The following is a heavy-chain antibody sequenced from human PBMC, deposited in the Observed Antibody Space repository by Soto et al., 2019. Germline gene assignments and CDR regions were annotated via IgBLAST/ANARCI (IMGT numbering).Heavy chain of an antibody. CDR1: GFTFSSYG. CDR3: AKDGGRITIVAAPSMGV. CDR2: ISYDGSNK. J-gene: IGHJ6*02. D-gene: IGHD3-3*01. Sequence: PGGSLRLSCAASGFTFSSYGMHWVRQAPGKGLEWVAVISYDGSNKYYADSVKGRFTISRDNSKNTLYLQMNSMRAEDTAVDYFAKDGGRITIVAAPSMGVWGQGTTVTV. V-gene: IGHV3-30*18.